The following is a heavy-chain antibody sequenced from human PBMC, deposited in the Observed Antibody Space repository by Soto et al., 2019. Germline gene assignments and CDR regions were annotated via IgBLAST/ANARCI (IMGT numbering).Heavy chain of an antibody. CDR1: GFTFSSYA. CDR2: ISGSGGST. V-gene: IGHV3-23*01. D-gene: IGHD2-15*01. J-gene: IGHJ6*02. CDR3: AKEESGGSCYALSVCYYGMDV. Sequence: EVQLLESGGGLVQPGGSLRLSCAASGFTFSSYAMSWVRQAPGKGLEWVSAISGSGGSTYYADSVKGRVTISRDNSKNTLYLQMNSLRAEDTAVYYCAKEESGGSCYALSVCYYGMDVWGQGTTVTVSS.